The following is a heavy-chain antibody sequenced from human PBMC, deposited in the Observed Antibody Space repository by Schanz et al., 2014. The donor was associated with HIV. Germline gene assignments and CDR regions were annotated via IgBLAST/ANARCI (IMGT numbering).Heavy chain of an antibody. D-gene: IGHD3-22*01. CDR3: AKPEYDSRGNSQSHFDS. J-gene: IGHJ4*02. Sequence: EVQLLESGGGLEQPGGSLRLSCAASGFNFNNYAMTWVRQAPGKGLEWVSSISESGGRTYYADSVTGRFTISRDNSKNTLYLQMTTLRIDDTAVYYCAKPEYDSRGNSQSHFDSWGQGTLVTVSS. V-gene: IGHV3-23*01. CDR1: GFNFNNYA. CDR2: ISESGGRT.